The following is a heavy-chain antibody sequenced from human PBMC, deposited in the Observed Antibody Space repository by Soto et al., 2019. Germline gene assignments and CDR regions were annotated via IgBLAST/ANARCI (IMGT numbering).Heavy chain of an antibody. J-gene: IGHJ6*02. CDR3: AKHQGGVTDFYYGMDV. Sequence: GGSLRLSCAASGFTFSSYWMSWVRQAPGKGLEWVANIKQDGSEKYYVDSVKGRFTISRDNAKNSLYLQMNSLRAEDTSVYYCAKHQGGVTDFYYGMDVWGQGTTVTVSS. CDR2: IKQDGSEK. V-gene: IGHV3-7*02. D-gene: IGHD3-3*01. CDR1: GFTFSSYW.